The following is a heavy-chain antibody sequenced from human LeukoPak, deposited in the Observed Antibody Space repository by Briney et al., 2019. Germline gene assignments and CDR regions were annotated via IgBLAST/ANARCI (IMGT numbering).Heavy chain of an antibody. CDR3: ARDIGYSYGYESDY. CDR2: ISAYNGNT. Sequence: ASVKVSCKASGYTFTNLGITWVRQAPGQGLEWMGWISAYNGNTNYAQKLQGRVTMTTDTSTSTAYMELRSLRSDDTAVYYCARDIGYSYGYESDYWGQGTLVTVSS. J-gene: IGHJ4*02. D-gene: IGHD5-18*01. V-gene: IGHV1-18*01. CDR1: GYTFTNLG.